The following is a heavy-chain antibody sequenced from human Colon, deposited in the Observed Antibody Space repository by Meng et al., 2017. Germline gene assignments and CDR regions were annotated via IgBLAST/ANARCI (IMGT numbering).Heavy chain of an antibody. Sequence: GESLKISCLTSGFTFGDDAMSWFRQAPGKGLEWVGLIRSKTYGGTTEYAASVKGRFIISRDDSKSIAYLQMNSLETEDSAVYYCTRDRLTGSYYADYWGQGTLVTVSS. CDR1: GFTFGDDA. J-gene: IGHJ4*02. D-gene: IGHD1-26*01. CDR2: IRSKTYGGTT. CDR3: TRDRLTGSYYADY. V-gene: IGHV3-49*03.